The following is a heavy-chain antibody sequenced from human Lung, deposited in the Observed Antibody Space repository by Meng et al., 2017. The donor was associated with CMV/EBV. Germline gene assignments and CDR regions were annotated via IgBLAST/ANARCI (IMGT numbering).Heavy chain of an antibody. V-gene: IGHV3-23*01. D-gene: IGHD2-2*01. CDR1: GFTFTSYA. CDR2: ISGSGGST. J-gene: IGHJ6*02. CDR3: AKDGVVIPEGGMDV. Sequence: GGSXRLXXAASGFTFTSYAMSWVRQAPGKGLEWVSAISGSGGSTYYADSVKGRFTISRDNSKNTLYLQMNSLRAEDTAVYYCAKDGVVIPEGGMDVWGQGXTVTFSS.